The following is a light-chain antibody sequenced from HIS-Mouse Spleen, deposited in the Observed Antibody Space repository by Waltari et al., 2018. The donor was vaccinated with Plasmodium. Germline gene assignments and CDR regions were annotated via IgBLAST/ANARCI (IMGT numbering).Light chain of an antibody. J-gene: IGLJ3*02. Sequence: SYELTQPPSVSVSPGQTARTTCSGDALPQKYASWYQQKSGQATVLVIYEDSKRPSGIPERFSGSSSGTMATLTISGAQVEDEADYYCYSTDSSGNHRVFGGGTKLTVL. CDR3: YSTDSSGNHRV. CDR1: ALPQKY. V-gene: IGLV3-10*01. CDR2: EDS.